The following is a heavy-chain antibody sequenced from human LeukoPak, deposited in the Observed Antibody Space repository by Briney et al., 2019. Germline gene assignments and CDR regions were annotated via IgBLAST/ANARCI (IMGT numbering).Heavy chain of an antibody. CDR3: AKDHRRPDY. Sequence: GGSPRLSCAASGFTFSTYAMHWVRQAPGKGLEWVSAISGSGGSTYYADSVKGRFTISKDNSKNTLYLQMNSLRAEDTAVYYCAKDHRRPDYWGQGTLVTVSS. J-gene: IGHJ4*02. CDR2: ISGSGGST. V-gene: IGHV3-23*01. CDR1: GFTFSTYA.